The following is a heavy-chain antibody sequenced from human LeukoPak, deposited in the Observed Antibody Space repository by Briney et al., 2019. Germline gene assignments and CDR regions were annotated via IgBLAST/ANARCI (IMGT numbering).Heavy chain of an antibody. V-gene: IGHV4-39*07. CDR3: ARDRIVVAASANWFDP. J-gene: IGHJ5*02. CDR2: IFYSGST. Sequence: SETLSLTCTVSGGSISTSNYYWGWIRQPPGKGLEWIGNIFYSGSTYYSPSLRSRVTISLDTSRNQFSLKLNSVTAADTAVYYCARDRIVVAASANWFDPWGQGTLVTVSP. CDR1: GGSISTSNYY. D-gene: IGHD3-22*01.